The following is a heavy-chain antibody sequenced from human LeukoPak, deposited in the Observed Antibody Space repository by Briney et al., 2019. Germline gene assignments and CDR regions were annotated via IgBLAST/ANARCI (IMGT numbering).Heavy chain of an antibody. D-gene: IGHD3-10*01. CDR3: ARSEWFGEPPLDF. CDR1: GFTFSSYW. J-gene: IGHJ4*02. Sequence: GGSLRLSCAASGFTFSSYWMSWVRQAPGKGLEWVANIKQDGSEKYYVDSEKGRFTISRDNAKNSLYVQMNSLRAEDTAVYYCARSEWFGEPPLDFWGQGTLVTVSS. V-gene: IGHV3-7*01. CDR2: IKQDGSEK.